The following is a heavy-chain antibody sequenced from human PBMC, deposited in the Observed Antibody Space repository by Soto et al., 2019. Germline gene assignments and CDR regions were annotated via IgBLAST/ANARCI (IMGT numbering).Heavy chain of an antibody. V-gene: IGHV1-18*01. J-gene: IGHJ5*02. CDR1: GYTFTSYG. CDR3: ARALFVAAGDGGTGWFDP. CDR2: ISAYNGNT. D-gene: IGHD6-13*01. Sequence: ASVKVSCKASGYTFTSYGISWVRQAPGQGLEWMGWISAYNGNTNYAQKLQGRVTMTTDKSTSTAYMELRSLRSDDTAVYYCARALFVAAGDGGTGWFDPWGQGTLVTVSS.